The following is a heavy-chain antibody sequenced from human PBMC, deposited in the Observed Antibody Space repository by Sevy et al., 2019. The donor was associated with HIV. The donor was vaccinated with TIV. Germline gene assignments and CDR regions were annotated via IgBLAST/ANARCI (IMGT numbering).Heavy chain of an antibody. V-gene: IGHV3-23*01. J-gene: IGHJ4*02. Sequence: GGSLRLSCAASGFTFSSYAMSWVRQAPGKGLEWVSAISGSGGSTYYADSVKGRFTISRDNSRNTLYLQMNSLRAEDTAVYYCSKYSSGRGYFDYWGQGTLVTVSS. CDR2: ISGSGGST. D-gene: IGHD6-19*01. CDR3: SKYSSGRGYFDY. CDR1: GFTFSSYA.